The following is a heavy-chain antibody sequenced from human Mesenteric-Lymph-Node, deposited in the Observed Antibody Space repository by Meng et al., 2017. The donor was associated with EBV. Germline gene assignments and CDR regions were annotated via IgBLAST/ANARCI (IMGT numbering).Heavy chain of an antibody. Sequence: EVQLVESGGGLVKPGGSLRLSCAASGFTFSSYKMHWVRQAPGKGLEWVSSISSTSYYIYYADSVQGRFTISRDNAENSLYLQMNSLRAEDTAIYYCATVGAVAGTAYWGQGTLVTVSS. J-gene: IGHJ4*02. CDR3: ATVGAVAGTAY. D-gene: IGHD6-19*01. V-gene: IGHV3-21*02. CDR1: GFTFSSYK. CDR2: ISSTSYYI.